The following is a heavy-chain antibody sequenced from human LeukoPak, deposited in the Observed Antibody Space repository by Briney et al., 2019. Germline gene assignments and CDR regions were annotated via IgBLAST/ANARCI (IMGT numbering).Heavy chain of an antibody. CDR1: GGSISSYY. V-gene: IGHV4-59*08. Sequence: PSETLSLTCTVSGGSISSYYWSWIRQPPGKGLEWIGYIYYSGSTNYNPSLKSRVTISVDTSKNQLSLKLSSVTAADTAVYYCATEGLRSTFDYWGQGTLVTVSS. D-gene: IGHD4-17*01. J-gene: IGHJ4*02. CDR3: ATEGLRSTFDY. CDR2: IYYSGST.